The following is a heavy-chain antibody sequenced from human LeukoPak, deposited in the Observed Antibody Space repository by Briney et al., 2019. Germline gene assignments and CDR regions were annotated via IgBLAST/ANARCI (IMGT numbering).Heavy chain of an antibody. V-gene: IGHV3-23*01. Sequence: GGSLSLFCGASGHTYSSHAMSGVRRATVRGLEWVSAIIGSGCCTYCAHSVKGRLTLSRDNYKNTLYLHMSSLTADDTAIYYCAKDHLDVNGIALPGTNFDYWGQGTLVTVSS. D-gene: IGHD6-19*01. J-gene: IGHJ4*02. CDR2: IIGSGCCT. CDR1: GHTYSSHA. CDR3: AKDHLDVNGIALPGTNFDY.